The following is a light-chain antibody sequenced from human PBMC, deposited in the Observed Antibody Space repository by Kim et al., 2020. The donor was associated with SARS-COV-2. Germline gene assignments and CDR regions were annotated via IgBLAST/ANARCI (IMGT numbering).Light chain of an antibody. CDR2: GAS. J-gene: IGKJ1*01. CDR1: QSLSNNY. CDR3: QQFHILPWT. V-gene: IGKV3-20*01. Sequence: EVVLTQSPRTLSLSPGERATLSCRASQSLSNNYLAWYQQRPGQAPRLLIYGASNRATGIPGRFSGIGSGTDFTLTISRLEPEDFVVYFCQQFHILPWTFGRGTKVDIK.